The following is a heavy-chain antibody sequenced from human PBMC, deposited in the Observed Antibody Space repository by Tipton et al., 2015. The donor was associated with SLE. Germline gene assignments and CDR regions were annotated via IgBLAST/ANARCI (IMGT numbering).Heavy chain of an antibody. D-gene: IGHD1-26*01. Sequence: TLSLTCAVYGGSFSGYYWSWIRQPPGKGLEWIGEINHSGSTNYNPSLKSRVTISVDTSKNQFSLKLSSVTAADTAVYYCARGAGKGRYYFDYWGQGTLVTVSS. CDR3: ARGAGKGRYYFDY. J-gene: IGHJ4*02. CDR1: GGSFSGYY. V-gene: IGHV4-34*01. CDR2: INHSGST.